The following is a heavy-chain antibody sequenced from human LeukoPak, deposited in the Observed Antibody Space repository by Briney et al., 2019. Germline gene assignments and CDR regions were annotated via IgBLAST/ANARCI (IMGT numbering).Heavy chain of an antibody. Sequence: GASVKVSCKASGGTLSSYTISWVRQAPGQGLEWMGRIIPILGIANYAQKFQGRVTITADKSTSTAYMELSSLRSEDTAVYYCARDLDSSGHIDYWGQGTLVTVSS. V-gene: IGHV1-69*04. CDR1: GGTLSSYT. CDR3: ARDLDSSGHIDY. J-gene: IGHJ4*02. D-gene: IGHD3-22*01. CDR2: IIPILGIA.